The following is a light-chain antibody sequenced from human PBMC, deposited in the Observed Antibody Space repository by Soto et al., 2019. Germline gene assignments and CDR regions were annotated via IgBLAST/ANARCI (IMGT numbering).Light chain of an antibody. Sequence: DIQMTQSPSTLSASVGDRVSITCLASQSVSGWLAWYQQKPGRAPNLLIYDASSLESGVPSRFSGSGSGTEFTLTISSLQPDDFATYYCQQYNSYSLTFGQGTKVDI. V-gene: IGKV1-5*01. CDR2: DAS. CDR1: QSVSGW. CDR3: QQYNSYSLT. J-gene: IGKJ1*01.